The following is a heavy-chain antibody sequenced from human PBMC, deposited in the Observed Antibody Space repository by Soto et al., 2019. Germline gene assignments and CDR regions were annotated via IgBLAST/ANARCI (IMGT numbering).Heavy chain of an antibody. J-gene: IGHJ6*02. D-gene: IGHD4-4*01. CDR2: ISYDGSNK. CDR3: EKMLFVGWDYRVHGGYYGMDV. Sequence: PGGSLRLSCAASGFTFSSYGMHWVRQAPGKGLEWVAVISYDGSNKYYADSVKGRFTISRDNSKNTLYLQMNSLRAEDTAVYYCEKMLFVGWDYRVHGGYYGMDVWGQGTTVTVSS. V-gene: IGHV3-30*18. CDR1: GFTFSSYG.